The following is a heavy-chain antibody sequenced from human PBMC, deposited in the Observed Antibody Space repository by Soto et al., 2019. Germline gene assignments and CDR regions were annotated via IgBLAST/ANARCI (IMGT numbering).Heavy chain of an antibody. V-gene: IGHV3-21*01. CDR3: ARAIGYAFDI. CDR1: GFTFSTYS. Sequence: EVQLVESGGGLVKPGGSLRLSCAASGFTFSTYSMNWVRQAPGKGLEWVSSISSSRYIYYADSVKGRFTISRDNAKNSLYLQMNSLRAEDTAVYYCARAIGYAFDIWGQGTMVTVSS. J-gene: IGHJ3*02. D-gene: IGHD1-26*01. CDR2: ISSSRYI.